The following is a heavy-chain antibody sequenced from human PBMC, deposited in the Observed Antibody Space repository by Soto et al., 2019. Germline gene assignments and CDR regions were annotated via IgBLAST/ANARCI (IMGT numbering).Heavy chain of an antibody. CDR3: ARDFLSDSSGWSPSDY. D-gene: IGHD6-19*01. J-gene: IGHJ4*02. V-gene: IGHV1-18*04. Sequence: ASVKVSCKASGYTFTSYGISWVRQAPGQGREWMGWISAYNGNTNYAQKLQGRVTMTTDTSTSTAYMELRSLRSDDTAVYYCARDFLSDSSGWSPSDYWGQGTLVTVSS. CDR2: ISAYNGNT. CDR1: GYTFTSYG.